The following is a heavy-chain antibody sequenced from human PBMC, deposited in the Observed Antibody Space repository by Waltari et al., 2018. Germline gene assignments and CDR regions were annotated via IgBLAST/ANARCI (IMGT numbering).Heavy chain of an antibody. D-gene: IGHD5-12*01. J-gene: IGHJ4*02. CDR1: GGSISSSSYY. V-gene: IGHV4-39*07. CDR3: ARSRSGYEPGFDY. Sequence: QLQLQESGPGLVQPSETLSLTCSVSGGSISSSSYYWGWHRQPPGKGLEWIGSIYYSGSTYYNPSLKSRVTISVDTSKNQFSLKLSSVTAADTAVYYCARSRSGYEPGFDYWGQGTLVTVSS. CDR2: IYYSGST.